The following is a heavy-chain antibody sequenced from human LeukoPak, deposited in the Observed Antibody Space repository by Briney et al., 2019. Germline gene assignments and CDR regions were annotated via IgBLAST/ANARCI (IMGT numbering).Heavy chain of an antibody. J-gene: IGHJ4*02. CDR3: ARGSLYYDFWSGPDY. CDR1: GFTFNTYS. Sequence: GGSLRLSCAASGFTFNTYSMNWVRQAPGEGLEWVSSISSSSSYIYYADSVRGRFTIPRDNAKNSLYLQMNGLRAEDTAVYYCARGSLYYDFWSGPDYWGQGTLVTVSS. V-gene: IGHV3-21*01. CDR2: ISSSSSYI. D-gene: IGHD3-3*01.